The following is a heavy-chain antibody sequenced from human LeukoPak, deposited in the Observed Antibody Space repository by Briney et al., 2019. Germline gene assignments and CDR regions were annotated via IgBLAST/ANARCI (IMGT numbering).Heavy chain of an antibody. Sequence: GGSLRLSCAASGFSFSSYEMNWVRQAPGKGLEWISYISASGTLTHYADSVEGRFTISRDNAKNSLYLQMNSLRGEYTAVYYCARDGTPIYSSGWVYMDVWGKGTTVTISS. J-gene: IGHJ6*04. CDR3: ARDGTPIYSSGWVYMDV. D-gene: IGHD6-25*01. CDR2: ISASGTLT. CDR1: GFSFSSYE. V-gene: IGHV3-48*03.